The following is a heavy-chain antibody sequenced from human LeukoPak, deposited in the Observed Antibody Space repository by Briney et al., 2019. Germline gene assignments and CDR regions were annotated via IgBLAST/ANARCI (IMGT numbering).Heavy chain of an antibody. Sequence: ASVKVSCKASGYTFTSYGISWVRQAPGQGLEGMGWISAYNGNTNYAQKLQGRVTMTTDTSTSTAYMELRSLRSDDTAVYYCATLTYSYYMDVWGKGTPVTVSS. V-gene: IGHV1-18*01. CDR3: ATLTYSYYMDV. CDR1: GYTFTSYG. J-gene: IGHJ6*03. CDR2: ISAYNGNT.